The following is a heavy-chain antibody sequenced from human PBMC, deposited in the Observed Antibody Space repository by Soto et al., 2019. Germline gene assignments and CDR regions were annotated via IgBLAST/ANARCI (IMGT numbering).Heavy chain of an antibody. CDR2: NNPGNGYT. V-gene: IGHV1-3*02. D-gene: IGHD2-15*01. J-gene: IGHJ6*02. Sequence: QLVQSGAEVKKPGASVKVSCKTSGYTFTNHAIHWVRQAPGKRLEWMGWNNPGNGYTKYSQDFQGRVAFTRDTSASIGYMELTSLTSDDMAIYYCARDVCSGFRCPFDSGMDVWGQGTTVTVSS. CDR1: GYTFTNHA. CDR3: ARDVCSGFRCPFDSGMDV.